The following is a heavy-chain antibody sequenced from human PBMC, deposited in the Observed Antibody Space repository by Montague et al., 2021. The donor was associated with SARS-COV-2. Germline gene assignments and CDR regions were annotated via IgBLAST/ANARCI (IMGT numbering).Heavy chain of an antibody. CDR3: ARHYPVGGVRP. CDR2: IYYSGST. CDR1: GASVGSSD. Sequence: SETLSLTCTVSGASVGSSDWSWIRQPPGKGLEWIGYIYYSGSTNYNPSLKSRVTISVDTSKNQFSLKLSSVTAADTAVYYCARHYPVGGVRPWGQGTLVTVSS. J-gene: IGHJ5*02. D-gene: IGHD2-8*02. V-gene: IGHV4-59*08.